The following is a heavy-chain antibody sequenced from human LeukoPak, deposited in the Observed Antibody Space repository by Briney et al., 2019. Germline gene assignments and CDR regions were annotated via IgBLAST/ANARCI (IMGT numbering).Heavy chain of an antibody. V-gene: IGHV1-69*13. D-gene: IGHD3-16*01. CDR3: ARPLGGLSASPHYYYGMDV. J-gene: IGHJ6*02. CDR2: IIPIFGTA. CDR1: GGTFGSYA. Sequence: GASVKVSCKASGGTFGSYAIGWVRQAPGQGLEWMGGIIPIFGTANYAQKFQGRVTITADESTSTAYMELSSLRSEDTAVYYCARPLGGLSASPHYYYGMDVWGQGTTVTVSS.